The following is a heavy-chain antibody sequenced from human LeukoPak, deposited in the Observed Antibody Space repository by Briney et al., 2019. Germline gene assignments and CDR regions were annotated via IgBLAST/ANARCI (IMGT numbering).Heavy chain of an antibody. V-gene: IGHV4-34*01. Sequence: NPSETLSLTCAVYGGSFSGYYWSWIRQPPGKGLEWIGEINHSGSTNYNPSLKSRVTISVDTSKNQFSLKLSSVTAADTAVYYCARRRGIVVVVAAGGFDYWGQGTLVTVSS. J-gene: IGHJ4*02. CDR2: INHSGST. CDR1: GGSFSGYY. D-gene: IGHD2-15*01. CDR3: ARRRGIVVVVAAGGFDY.